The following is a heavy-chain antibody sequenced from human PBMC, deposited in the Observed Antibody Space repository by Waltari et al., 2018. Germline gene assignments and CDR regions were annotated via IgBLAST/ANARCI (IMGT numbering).Heavy chain of an antibody. J-gene: IGHJ4*02. Sequence: EVQLVESGGGLVKPGGSLRLSCAASGFTFSNAWMSWVRQAPGKGLEWVGRIKSKTDGGTTDYAAPVKGRFTISRDDSKNTLYLQMNSLKTEDTAVYYCTTDIMITFGGVIVDYWGQGTLVTVSS. CDR2: IKSKTDGGTT. D-gene: IGHD3-16*02. V-gene: IGHV3-15*01. CDR3: TTDIMITFGGVIVDY. CDR1: GFTFSNAW.